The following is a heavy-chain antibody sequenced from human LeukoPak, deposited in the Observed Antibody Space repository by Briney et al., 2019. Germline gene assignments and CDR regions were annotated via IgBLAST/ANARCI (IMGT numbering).Heavy chain of an antibody. Sequence: SETLSLTCAVYGGSFSGYYWSWIRQPPGKELEWIGEINHSGSTNYNPSLKSRVTISVDTSKNQFSLKLSSVTAADTAVYYCAGYDSSGYYYGNYWGQGTLVTVSS. D-gene: IGHD3-22*01. CDR1: GGSFSGYY. V-gene: IGHV4-34*01. CDR3: AGYDSSGYYYGNY. J-gene: IGHJ4*02. CDR2: INHSGST.